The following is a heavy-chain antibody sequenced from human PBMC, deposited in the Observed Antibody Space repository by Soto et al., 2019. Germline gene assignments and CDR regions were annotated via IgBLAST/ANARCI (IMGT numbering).Heavy chain of an antibody. CDR2: MNPNSGNT. V-gene: IGHV1-8*01. D-gene: IGHD3-16*02. J-gene: IGHJ6*03. CDR1: GYTFTSYD. Sequence: ASVKVSCKASGYTFTSYDINWVRQATGQGLEWMGWMNPNSGNTGYAQKFQGRVTMTRNTSISTAYMELSSLRSEDTAVYYCARGWSDRYYYYYYMEVWGKGTPVTVSS. CDR3: ARGWSDRYYYYYYMEV.